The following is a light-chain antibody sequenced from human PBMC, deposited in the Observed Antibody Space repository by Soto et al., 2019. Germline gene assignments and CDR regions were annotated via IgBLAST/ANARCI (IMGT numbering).Light chain of an antibody. J-gene: IGLJ3*02. Sequence: SYEVTQPPWVSVSPGQTARIACSGDALPKQYAYWYQQKPGQAPVLLIYKDKERPSGIPERFSGSSSGTTVTLTIGGVQAEDEADYYCQSSDRGDTYWVFGGGTKVTVL. V-gene: IGLV3-25*02. CDR3: QSSDRGDTYWV. CDR2: KDK. CDR1: ALPKQY.